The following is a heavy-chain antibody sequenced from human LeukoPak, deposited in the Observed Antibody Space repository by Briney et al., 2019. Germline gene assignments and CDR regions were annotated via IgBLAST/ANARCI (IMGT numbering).Heavy chain of an antibody. V-gene: IGHV3-48*03. CDR3: ATFVGVVPGGLLL. CDR1: GFDLNTYE. J-gene: IGHJ6*04. D-gene: IGHD2-8*02. Sequence: GGSLRLSCAASGFDLNTYEINWVRQAPGKGLEWIADITISGHTKNYADSVKGRFIISRDNAGTSLYLQMNSLRAEDTAVYYCATFVGVVPGGLLLWGKGTTVIVSS. CDR2: ITISGHTK.